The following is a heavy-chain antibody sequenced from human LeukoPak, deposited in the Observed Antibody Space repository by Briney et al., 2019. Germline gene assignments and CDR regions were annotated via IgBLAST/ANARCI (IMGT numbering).Heavy chain of an antibody. CDR3: AKDLRPYGQWEPDY. D-gene: IGHD1-26*01. Sequence: GGSLRLSCAASGFTLSSYWMSWVRQAPGKGLEWVANIKQDGSEKYYVDSVKGRFTISRDNAKNSLYLQMNSLRAEDTAVYYCAKDLRPYGQWEPDYWGQGTLVTVSS. CDR1: GFTLSSYW. CDR2: IKQDGSEK. J-gene: IGHJ4*02. V-gene: IGHV3-7*03.